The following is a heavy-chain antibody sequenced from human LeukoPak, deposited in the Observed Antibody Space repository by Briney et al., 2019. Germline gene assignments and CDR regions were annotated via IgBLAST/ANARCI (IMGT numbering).Heavy chain of an antibody. J-gene: IGHJ3*02. V-gene: IGHV4-59*01. Sequence: SETLSLTCTVSGGSISSYYWSWIRQPPGKGLEWIGYTYYSGSTNYNPSLKSRVTISVDTSKNQFSLKLSSVTAADTAVYYCARETTVVTPFDAFDIWGQGTMVTVSS. D-gene: IGHD4-23*01. CDR1: GGSISSYY. CDR2: TYYSGST. CDR3: ARETTVVTPFDAFDI.